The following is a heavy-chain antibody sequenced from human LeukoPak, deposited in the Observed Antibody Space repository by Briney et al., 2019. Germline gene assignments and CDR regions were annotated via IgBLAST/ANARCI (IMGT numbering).Heavy chain of an antibody. V-gene: IGHV3-7*05. D-gene: IGHD2-2*01. CDR2: IKQDGSEK. CDR3: ARDQRYCSSSSCPWEPFDY. J-gene: IGHJ4*02. CDR1: GFTFSRYW. Sequence: PGGSLRLSCAASGFTFSRYWMSWVRQAPEKGLEWVANIKQDGSEKYYVDSVKGRFTISRDNAKNSLYLQMNSLRAEDTAVYYCARDQRYCSSSSCPWEPFDYWGQGTLVTVSS.